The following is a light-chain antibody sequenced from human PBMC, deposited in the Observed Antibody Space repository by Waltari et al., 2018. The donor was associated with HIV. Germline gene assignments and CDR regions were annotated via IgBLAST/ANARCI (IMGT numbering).Light chain of an antibody. J-gene: IGLJ1*01. CDR1: SSDVGGYDY. CDR2: HVT. V-gene: IGLV2-11*01. CDR3: CSYAGDSSYV. Sequence: QSALTQPRSVSGSPGQSVTISCTGASSDVGGYDYVSWYQHHPGKDPKLIIYHVTKRPAGVPVRFSGSKSGNTASLTISGLQAEDEADDYCCSYAGDSSYVFGTGTEVTV.